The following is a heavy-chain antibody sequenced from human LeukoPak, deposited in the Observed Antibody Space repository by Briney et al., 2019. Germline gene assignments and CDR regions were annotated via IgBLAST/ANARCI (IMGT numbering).Heavy chain of an antibody. CDR3: AKASWVSSADAVL. J-gene: IGHJ4*02. Sequence: PGGSLRLSCAASGFIFSNYAMSWVRQAPARGLEWVSSLRGDGETFYADSVKGRFNLSRDDSRNTVYLQLNNLRVEDTAVYYCAKASWVSSADAVLWGQGTLVTVSS. V-gene: IGHV3-23*01. CDR1: GFIFSNYA. CDR2: LRGDGET. D-gene: IGHD3-16*01.